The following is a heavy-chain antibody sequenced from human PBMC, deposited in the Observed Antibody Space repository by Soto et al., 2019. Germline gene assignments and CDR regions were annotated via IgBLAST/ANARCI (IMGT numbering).Heavy chain of an antibody. V-gene: IGHV3-48*02. CDR3: ASVEMATRGPFDY. Sequence: GGSLRLSCAASGFTFSSYSMNWVRQAPGKGLEWVSYISSSSSTIYYADSVKGRFTISRDNAKNSLYLQMNSLRDEDTAVYYCASVEMATRGPFDYWGQGTLVTVSS. D-gene: IGHD5-12*01. CDR2: ISSSSSTI. J-gene: IGHJ4*02. CDR1: GFTFSSYS.